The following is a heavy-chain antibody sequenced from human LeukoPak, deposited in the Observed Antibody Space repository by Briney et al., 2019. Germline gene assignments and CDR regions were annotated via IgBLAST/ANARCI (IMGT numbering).Heavy chain of an antibody. CDR3: ASLYCGGDCYPDY. J-gene: IGHJ4*02. V-gene: IGHV4-39*01. CDR2: IYYSGST. Sequence: PSETLSLTCTVSGGSISSSSYYWGWIRQPPGKGLEWIGSIYYSGSTYYNPSLKSRVTTSVDTSKNQFSLKLSSVTAADTAVHYCASLYCGGDCYPDYWGQGTLVTVSS. CDR1: GGSISSSSYY. D-gene: IGHD2-21*02.